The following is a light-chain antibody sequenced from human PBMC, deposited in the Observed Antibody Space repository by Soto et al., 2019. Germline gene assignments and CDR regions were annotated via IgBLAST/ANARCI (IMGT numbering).Light chain of an antibody. J-gene: IGLJ2*01. CDR3: CLYVGTSNFV. CDR1: SGFVGSYSL. V-gene: IGLV2-23*03. CDR2: EGH. Sequence: QSALAQPASVSGSPGQSITISCTGNSGFVGSYSLVSWYQQHPGKAPKLMISEGHKRPSGVSNRFSGSSSGTTASLTISGLQADDEADYYCCLYVGTSNFVFGRGTKLTVL.